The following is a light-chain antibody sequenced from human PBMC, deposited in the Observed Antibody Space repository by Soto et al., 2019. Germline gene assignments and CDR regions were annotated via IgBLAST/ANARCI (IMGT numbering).Light chain of an antibody. CDR3: GTRDSSRTGYV. Sequence: QSALAQPRSVSGSPGQSVTISCTGTSSDVGGYNCVSWYQQLPGTAPELLIYDNNKRPSGIPDRFSGSKSGTSATLVITGLXTGDEAAYYCGTRDSSRTGYVFGTGTKVTVL. CDR2: DNN. J-gene: IGLJ1*01. CDR1: SSDVGGYNC. V-gene: IGLV1-51*01.